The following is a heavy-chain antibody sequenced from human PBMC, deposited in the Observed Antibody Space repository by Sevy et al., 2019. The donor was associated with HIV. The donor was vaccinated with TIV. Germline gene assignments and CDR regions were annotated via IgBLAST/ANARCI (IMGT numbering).Heavy chain of an antibody. J-gene: IGHJ5*02. CDR3: ARDLEVATNHNWFDP. Sequence: SETLSLTCTVSGGSISSGDYYWSWIRQPPGKGLEWIGYIYYSGSTYYNPSLKSRVTISVDTSKNQFSLKLSSVTAADTAVYYCARDLEVATNHNWFDPWGQRTLVTVSS. D-gene: IGHD5-12*01. V-gene: IGHV4-30-4*01. CDR2: IYYSGST. CDR1: GGSISSGDYY.